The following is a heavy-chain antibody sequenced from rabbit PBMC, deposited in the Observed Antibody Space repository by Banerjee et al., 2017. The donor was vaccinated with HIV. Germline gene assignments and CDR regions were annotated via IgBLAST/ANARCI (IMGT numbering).Heavy chain of an antibody. CDR2: INTGGGYT. J-gene: IGHJ4*01. CDR3: AREIMGCYFAL. CDR1: GFSFSNSYY. Sequence: QSLEESGGDLVKPGASLTLTCTASGFSFSNSYYMCWVRQAPGKGLEWIGCINTGGGYTYYASWAKGRFTISKTSSTTGTLQMTSLTAADTATYFCAREIMGCYFALWGQGTLVTDS. V-gene: IGHV1S40*01. D-gene: IGHD3-1*01.